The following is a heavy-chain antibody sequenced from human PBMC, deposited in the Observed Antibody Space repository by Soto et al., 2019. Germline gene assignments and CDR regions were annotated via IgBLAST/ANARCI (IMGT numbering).Heavy chain of an antibody. CDR1: GGSFSGYY. Sequence: QVQLQQWGAGLLKPSETLSLTCAVYGGSFSGYYWSWIRQPPGKGLEWIGEINHSGNTNYNPSLKSRVTISVDTSKNQFSLKLSSVTAADTAVYYCARGVGATSVDYWGQGTLVTVSS. D-gene: IGHD1-26*01. CDR3: ARGVGATSVDY. J-gene: IGHJ4*02. CDR2: INHSGNT. V-gene: IGHV4-34*01.